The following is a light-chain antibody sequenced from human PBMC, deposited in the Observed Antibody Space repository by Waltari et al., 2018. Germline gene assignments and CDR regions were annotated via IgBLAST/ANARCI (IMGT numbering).Light chain of an antibody. CDR2: GAS. J-gene: IGKJ2*01. CDR3: QQCGSSVMYT. Sequence: EVVLTQSPATLSLSPGERATLSCRASQSVSRSRIAWYLHKPGQAPRLLIYGASGRATGIPDRFSGSGSGTDFSLTISRVEPEDFAVYYCQQCGSSVMYTFGQGTKLEIK. V-gene: IGKV3-20*01. CDR1: QSVSRSR.